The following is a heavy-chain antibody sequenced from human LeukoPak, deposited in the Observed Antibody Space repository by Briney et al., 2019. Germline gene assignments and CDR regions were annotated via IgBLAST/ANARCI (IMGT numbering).Heavy chain of an antibody. CDR3: AKDLSPEMATIGVFDY. CDR1: GFTFSSYG. D-gene: IGHD5-24*01. Sequence: GGSLRLSCAASGFTFSSYGMHWVRQAPGKGLGWVAFIRYDGSNKYYADCVKGRFTISRDNSKNTLYLQMNSLRAEDTAVYYCAKDLSPEMATIGVFDYWGQGTLVTVSS. J-gene: IGHJ4*02. CDR2: IRYDGSNK. V-gene: IGHV3-30*02.